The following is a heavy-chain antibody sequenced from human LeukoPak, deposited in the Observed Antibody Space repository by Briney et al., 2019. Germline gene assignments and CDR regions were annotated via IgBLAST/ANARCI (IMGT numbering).Heavy chain of an antibody. J-gene: IGHJ4*02. CDR2: IRGNADTT. CDR1: GFTFSSYA. V-gene: IGHV3-23*01. CDR3: AKGHGDASGYYYFDS. D-gene: IGHD3-22*01. Sequence: PGGSLRLSCAASGFTFSSYAMNWVRQVPGKGLEWVSAIRGNADTTYYADSVKGRFTIFRDNNKNMLYLQMNSLRVEDTAVYYCAKGHGDASGYYYFDSWGQGTLVTVSS.